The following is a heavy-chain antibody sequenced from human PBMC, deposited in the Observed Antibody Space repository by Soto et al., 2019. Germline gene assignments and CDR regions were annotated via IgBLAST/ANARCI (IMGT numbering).Heavy chain of an antibody. CDR1: GVSISSCGYY. CDR3: AREERRSSSAGAYFDY. CDR2: VYYSGTN. J-gene: IGHJ4*02. V-gene: IGHV4-31*03. Sequence: QVQLQESGPGLVKPSQTLSLTCTVSGVSISSCGYYWSWIRKHPGKGLEWIGYVYYSGTNYYNPSLKRRVTIPVDTSKNQFSLKLSYVPAAETAVYYCAREERRSSSAGAYFDYWGQGTLVTVSS. D-gene: IGHD6-6*01.